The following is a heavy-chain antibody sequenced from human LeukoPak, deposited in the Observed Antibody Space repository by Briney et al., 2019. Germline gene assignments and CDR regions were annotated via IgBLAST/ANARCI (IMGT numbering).Heavy chain of an antibody. V-gene: IGHV3-30*03. CDR2: ISYDGSNK. J-gene: IGHJ4*02. Sequence: GGSLRLSCAASGFIFSSYNMNWVRQAPGKGLEWVAVISYDGSNKYYADSVKGRFTISRDNSKNTLYLQMNSLRAEDTAVYYCETRGYTAMDLFDYWGRGTLVTVSS. CDR3: ETRGYTAMDLFDY. D-gene: IGHD5-18*01. CDR1: GFIFSSYN.